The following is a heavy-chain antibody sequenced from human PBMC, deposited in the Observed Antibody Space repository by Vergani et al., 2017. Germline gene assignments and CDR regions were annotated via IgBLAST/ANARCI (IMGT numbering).Heavy chain of an antibody. V-gene: IGHV3-23*01. CDR3: TRITMIVYDAFDI. CDR1: GFTFSSYA. J-gene: IGHJ3*02. CDR2: ISGSGGST. Sequence: EVQLLESGGGLVQPGGSLRLSCAASGFTFSSYAMSWVRQAPGKGLEWVSAISGSGGSTYYADSVKGRFTISRDNSKNTLYLQMSSLRAEDTAVYYCTRITMIVYDAFDIWGQGTMVTVSS. D-gene: IGHD3-22*01.